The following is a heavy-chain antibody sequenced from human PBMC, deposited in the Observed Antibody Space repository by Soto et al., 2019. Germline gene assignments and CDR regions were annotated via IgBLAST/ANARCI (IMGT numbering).Heavy chain of an antibody. Sequence: QVQLQQWGAGLLKPSETLSLTCAVYGGSFSGYYWSWIRQPPGKGLEWIGEINHSGSTNYNPSLKSRVTISVDTSKNQFSLKLSSVTAADTAVYYCARGVITMVRGVIPYFDYWGQGTLVTVSS. D-gene: IGHD3-10*01. V-gene: IGHV4-34*01. CDR2: INHSGST. J-gene: IGHJ4*02. CDR3: ARGVITMVRGVIPYFDY. CDR1: GGSFSGYY.